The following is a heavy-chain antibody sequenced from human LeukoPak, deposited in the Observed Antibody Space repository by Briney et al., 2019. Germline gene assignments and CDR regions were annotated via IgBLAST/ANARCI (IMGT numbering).Heavy chain of an antibody. V-gene: IGHV4-4*07. CDR2: IYTSGST. CDR3: ASEAVDYYDRSAYLDY. D-gene: IGHD3-22*01. J-gene: IGHJ4*02. CDR1: GGSISSYY. Sequence: SETLSLTCTVSGGSISSYYWSWIRQPAGKGLEWIGRIYTSGSTNSNPSLRGRVTMSVDTSKNQFSLKLSYVTAADTAVYYCASEAVDYYDRSAYLDYWGQGTLVTVSS.